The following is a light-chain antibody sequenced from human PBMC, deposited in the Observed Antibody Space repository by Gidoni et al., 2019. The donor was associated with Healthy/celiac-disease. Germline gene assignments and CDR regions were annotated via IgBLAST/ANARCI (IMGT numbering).Light chain of an antibody. CDR3: QQDGSSPYT. CDR1: QSVSSSY. V-gene: IGKV3D-20*01. J-gene: IGKJ2*01. CDR2: DAS. Sequence: EIVLTQSPATLSLSPGERATLSCGASQSVSSSYVAWYQQKPGLAPRLLIYDASSRATGIPDRCSGSGSGTDFTLTISRLEPEDVAVYYCQQDGSSPYTFGQGTKLEIK.